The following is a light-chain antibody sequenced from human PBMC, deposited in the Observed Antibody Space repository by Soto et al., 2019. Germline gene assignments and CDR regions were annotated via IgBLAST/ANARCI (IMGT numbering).Light chain of an antibody. CDR2: DTT. V-gene: IGLV7-46*01. J-gene: IGLJ1*01. CDR1: TGAVTNGHY. Sequence: QSAVTQEPSLTVSPGGTVTLTCGSSTGAVTNGHYPYWFQQKPGQAPRTLIYDTTNRHSWTPARFSGSLLGGKAALTLSGAQPGDEAEYYCLLSYNGPYVFGTGTKLTVL. CDR3: LLSYNGPYV.